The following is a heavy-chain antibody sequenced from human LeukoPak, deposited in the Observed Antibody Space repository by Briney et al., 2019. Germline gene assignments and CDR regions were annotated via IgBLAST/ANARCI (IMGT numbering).Heavy chain of an antibody. CDR3: TTELEYCYDSSSLSYSDY. D-gene: IGHD3-22*01. Sequence: GGSLRLSCAASGFTFSNAWMSWVRQAPGKGLEWVGRIKSKAVGATTDYAAPVKGRFTISRDDSKNTLYLQMNSLKTEVTAVYYCTTELEYCYDSSSLSYSDYWGQGTLVTVSS. J-gene: IGHJ4*02. V-gene: IGHV3-15*01. CDR2: IKSKAVGATT. CDR1: GFTFSNAW.